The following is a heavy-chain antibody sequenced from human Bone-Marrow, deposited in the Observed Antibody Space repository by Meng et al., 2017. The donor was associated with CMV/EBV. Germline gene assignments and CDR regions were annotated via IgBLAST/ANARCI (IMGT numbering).Heavy chain of an antibody. CDR1: GGSFSGYY. V-gene: IGHV4-34*01. D-gene: IGHD6-13*01. Sequence: SETLSLTCAVYGGSFSGYYWSWIRQPPGKGLEWIGEINHSGSTNYNPSLKSRVTISVDTSKNQFSLKLSSVTAADTAVYYCARGGVFIAAAVLSVYYYYYYGIDVWGQGTTVTVSS. CDR3: ARGGVFIAAAVLSVYYYYYYGIDV. J-gene: IGHJ6*02. CDR2: INHSGST.